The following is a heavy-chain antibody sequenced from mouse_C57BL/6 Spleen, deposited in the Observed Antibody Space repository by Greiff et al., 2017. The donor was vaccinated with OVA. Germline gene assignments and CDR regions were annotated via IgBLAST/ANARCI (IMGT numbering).Heavy chain of an antibody. CDR1: GFTFSSYG. J-gene: IGHJ3*01. CDR3: ARQSYSNYGYWFAY. CDR2: LSSGGSYP. V-gene: IGHV5-6*02. D-gene: IGHD2-5*01. Sequence: EVMLVESGGDLVKPGGSLKLSCAASGFTFSSYGMSWVRQTPDKRLEWVATLSSGGSYPYYPDSVKGRFTISRDNAKNTLYLQMSSLKSEYTAMYYCARQSYSNYGYWFAYWGQGTLVTVSA.